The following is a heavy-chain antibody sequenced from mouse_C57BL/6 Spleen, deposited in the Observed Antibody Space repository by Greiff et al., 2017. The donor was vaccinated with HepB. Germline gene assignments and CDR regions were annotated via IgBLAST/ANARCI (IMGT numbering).Heavy chain of an antibody. CDR1: GYTFTSYW. CDR2: IDPSDSYT. V-gene: IGHV1-59*01. CDR3: ARGNDSWFAY. Sequence: QVQLQQPGAELVRPGTSVKLSCKASGYTFTSYWMHWVKQRPGQGLEWIGVIDPSDSYTNYNQKFKGKATLTVDTSSSTAYMQLSSLTSEDSAVYNCARGNDSWFAYWGQGTLVTVSA. J-gene: IGHJ3*01. D-gene: IGHD2-4*01.